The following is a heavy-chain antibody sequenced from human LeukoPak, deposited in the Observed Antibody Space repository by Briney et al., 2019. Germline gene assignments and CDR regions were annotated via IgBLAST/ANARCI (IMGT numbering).Heavy chain of an antibody. J-gene: IGHJ5*02. D-gene: IGHD3-22*01. Sequence: GGSLRLSCAASGFTFSSYGMHWVRQAPGKGLEWVAVISYDGSNKYYADSVKGRFTISRDNSKNTLYLQMNSLRAEDTAVYYCAKDRYYYDSSGYYLFDPWGQGTLVTVSS. CDR1: GFTFSSYG. CDR3: AKDRYYYDSSGYYLFDP. CDR2: ISYDGSNK. V-gene: IGHV3-30*18.